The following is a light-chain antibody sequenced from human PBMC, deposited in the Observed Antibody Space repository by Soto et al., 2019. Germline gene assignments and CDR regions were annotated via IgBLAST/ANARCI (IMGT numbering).Light chain of an antibody. V-gene: IGLV3-21*02. Sequence: SYELTQPPSVSVAPGQTARITCGGNNIESKSVHWYQQRPGQAPVLVVLDDSDRPSGIPERISGSNSGNTATLTISRVEAGDEAEYYCQVWDGLSDHVIFGGGTKVTVL. CDR1: NIESKS. J-gene: IGLJ2*01. CDR3: QVWDGLSDHVI. CDR2: DDS.